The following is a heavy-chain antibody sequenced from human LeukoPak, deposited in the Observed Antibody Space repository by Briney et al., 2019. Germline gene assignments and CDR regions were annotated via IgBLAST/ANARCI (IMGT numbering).Heavy chain of an antibody. CDR1: GFTFSNYW. CDR3: AREDDWNYEEY. CDR2: IKQDGSEK. D-gene: IGHD1-7*01. Sequence: GGSLRLSCAASGFTFSNYWMSWVRQAPGKGLEWVANIKQDGSEKYHVNSVKGRFTISRDNAKNSLYLQMSSLRAEDTAIYFCAREDDWNYEEYWGQGTLVTVSS. V-gene: IGHV3-7*01. J-gene: IGHJ4*02.